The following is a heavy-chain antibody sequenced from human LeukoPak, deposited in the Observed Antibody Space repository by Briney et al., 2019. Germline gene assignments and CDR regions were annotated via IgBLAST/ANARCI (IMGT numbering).Heavy chain of an antibody. Sequence: SETLSLTCTVSGGSISSYYWSWIRQPAGKGLERIGRIYTSGSTNYNPSLKSRVTISVDTSKNQFSLKLSSVTAADTAVYYCARSSGDYDFWSGYSYHFDYWGQGTLVTVSS. CDR3: ARSSGDYDFWSGYSYHFDY. J-gene: IGHJ4*02. V-gene: IGHV4-4*07. CDR1: GGSISSYY. CDR2: IYTSGST. D-gene: IGHD3-3*01.